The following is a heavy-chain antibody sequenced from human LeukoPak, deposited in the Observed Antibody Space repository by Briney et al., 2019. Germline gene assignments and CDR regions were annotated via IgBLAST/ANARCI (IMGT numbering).Heavy chain of an antibody. J-gene: IGHJ4*02. Sequence: PGGSLRLSCAASGFTFSSYSMNWVRQAPGKGLEWVSSISSSSSYIYYADSVKGRFTISRDNAKNSLYLQMNSLRAEDTAVYYCARDGYLLGTEDSSGYALDWGQGTLVTVSS. CDR3: ARDGYLLGTEDSSGYALD. CDR1: GFTFSSYS. D-gene: IGHD3-22*01. CDR2: ISSSSSYI. V-gene: IGHV3-21*01.